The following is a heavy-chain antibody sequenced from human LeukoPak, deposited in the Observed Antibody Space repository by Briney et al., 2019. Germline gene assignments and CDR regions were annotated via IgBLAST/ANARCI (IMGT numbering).Heavy chain of an antibody. CDR2: ISAYNGNT. Sequence: ASVKVSCKASGYTFSSYGISWVRQAPGQGLEWMGWISAYNGNTNYAQKLQGRVTMTTDTSTSTGYVELRSLRSDDTAVYYCARYSYGTGGKDYMDVWGKGTTVTVSS. J-gene: IGHJ6*03. V-gene: IGHV1-18*01. CDR3: ARYSYGTGGKDYMDV. D-gene: IGHD5-18*01. CDR1: GYTFSSYG.